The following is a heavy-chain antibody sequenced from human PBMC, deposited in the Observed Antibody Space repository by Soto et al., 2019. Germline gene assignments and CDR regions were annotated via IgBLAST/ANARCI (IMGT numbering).Heavy chain of an antibody. D-gene: IGHD3-10*01. J-gene: IGHJ6*02. V-gene: IGHV3-53*01. CDR2: IYSGGST. CDR1: GFTVSSNY. Sequence: SLRLSCAASGFTVSSNYMSWVRQAPGKGLEWVSVIYSGGSTYYADSVKGRFTISRDNSKNTLYLQMNSLRAEDTAVYYCARDRSYYGSGREDYGMDVWGQGTTVTVSS. CDR3: ARDRSYYGSGREDYGMDV.